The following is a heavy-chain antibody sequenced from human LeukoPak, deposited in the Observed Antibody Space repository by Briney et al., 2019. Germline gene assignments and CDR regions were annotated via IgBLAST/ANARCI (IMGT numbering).Heavy chain of an antibody. CDR3: AKMAIAAAVEGDSWFDP. Sequence: ASVKVSCKASGYTFTAYYVHWVRQAPGQGLEWMGWINPNSGVTKYAQKFQGRVTMTRDTSISTAYMEPSRLISGDAAVYYCAKMAIAAAVEGDSWFDPWGQGTLVTVSS. CDR1: GYTFTAYY. D-gene: IGHD6-13*01. V-gene: IGHV1-2*02. CDR2: INPNSGVT. J-gene: IGHJ5*02.